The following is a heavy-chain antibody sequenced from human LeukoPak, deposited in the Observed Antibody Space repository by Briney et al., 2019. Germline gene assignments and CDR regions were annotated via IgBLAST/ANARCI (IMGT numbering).Heavy chain of an antibody. D-gene: IGHD3-10*01. Sequence: GGSLRLSCAASGFTFSSYNMNWVRQAPGKGLEWVSYISSSSSTIYADSVKGRFTISRDNAKNSLYLQMNSLRAEDAAVYYCARDQGRGHDYWGQGTLVTVSS. CDR2: ISSSSSTI. CDR1: GFTFSSYN. J-gene: IGHJ4*02. CDR3: ARDQGRGHDY. V-gene: IGHV3-48*01.